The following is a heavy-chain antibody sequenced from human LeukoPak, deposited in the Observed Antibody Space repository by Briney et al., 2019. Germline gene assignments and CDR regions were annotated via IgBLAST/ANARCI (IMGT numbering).Heavy chain of an antibody. D-gene: IGHD2-2*01. J-gene: IGHJ3*02. Sequence: PGGSLRLSCAASGFTVSSNYMSWVRQAPGKGLEWVSVIYSGGSTYYADSVKGRFTISRDNSKNTLYLQMNSLTAEDTAVYYCARVGVVPAAIPDGFDIWGPGTMVTVSS. CDR1: GFTVSSNY. V-gene: IGHV3-53*01. CDR3: ARVGVVPAAIPDGFDI. CDR2: IYSGGST.